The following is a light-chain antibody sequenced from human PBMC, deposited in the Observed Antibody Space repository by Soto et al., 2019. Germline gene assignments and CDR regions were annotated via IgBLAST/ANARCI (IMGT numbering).Light chain of an antibody. V-gene: IGKV3-20*01. Sequence: DIVLTQSPDTLSLSPGERATLSCRASQSVSSSYLAWYQQKPGQAPRLLIYGASSRATGIPDRFSGSGSGTDFTLTISRLEPEDFAVYYCQQYGSSLITFGQGTRLEIK. CDR3: QQYGSSLIT. J-gene: IGKJ5*01. CDR2: GAS. CDR1: QSVSSSY.